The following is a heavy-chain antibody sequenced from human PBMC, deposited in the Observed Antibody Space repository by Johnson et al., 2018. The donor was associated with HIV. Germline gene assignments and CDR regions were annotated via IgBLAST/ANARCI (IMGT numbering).Heavy chain of an antibody. CDR2: INWNGGSK. CDR3: ARTITMIVVDIKSNNDALDI. Sequence: LVESGGGVVRPGGSLRLSCAASGFTFDDYGMSWVRQPPGKGLEWGSGINWNGGSKRYEDSVKGRFTISSDNAKNSLYLQMTSLRAEDTALYYCARTITMIVVDIKSNNDALDIWGQGTMVTVSS. J-gene: IGHJ3*02. CDR1: GFTFDDYG. V-gene: IGHV3-20*04. D-gene: IGHD3-22*01.